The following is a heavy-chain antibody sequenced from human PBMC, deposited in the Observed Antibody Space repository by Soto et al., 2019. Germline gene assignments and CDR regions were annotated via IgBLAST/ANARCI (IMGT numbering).Heavy chain of an antibody. V-gene: IGHV5-51*01. CDR2: IYPGDSDT. J-gene: IGHJ6*02. Sequence: PGESLKISCKGSGYSFTSYWIGWVRQMPGKGLEWMGIIYPGDSDTRYSPSFQGQVTISADKSISTAYLQWSSLKASDTAMYYCAXLSFYGDYSYGMDVWGQGTTVTVSS. CDR1: GYSFTSYW. CDR3: AXLSFYGDYSYGMDV. D-gene: IGHD4-17*01.